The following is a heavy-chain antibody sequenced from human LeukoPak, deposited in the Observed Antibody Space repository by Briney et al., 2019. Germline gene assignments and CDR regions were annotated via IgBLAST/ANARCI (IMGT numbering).Heavy chain of an antibody. CDR3: ARDDSLTGDAFDI. D-gene: IGHD3/OR15-3a*01. J-gene: IGHJ3*02. CDR1: GFTFSSYW. V-gene: IGHV3-74*01. Sequence: GGSLSLSCAASGFTFSSYWMHWVRQAPGKGLVWVSRINSDGSSTSYADSVKGRFTISRDNAKNTLYLQMNSLRAEDTAVYYCARDDSLTGDAFDIWGQGTMVTVSS. CDR2: INSDGSST.